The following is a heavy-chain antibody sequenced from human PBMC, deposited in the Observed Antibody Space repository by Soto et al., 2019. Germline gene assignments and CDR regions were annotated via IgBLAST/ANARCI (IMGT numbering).Heavy chain of an antibody. D-gene: IGHD2-15*01. Sequence: GGSLRLSCAASGFTFSSYWMSWVRQAPGKGLEWVANIKQDGSEKYYVDSVKGRFTISRDNAKNSLYLQMNSLRAEDTAVYSCARDLTLGYGGTDAFDIWGQGTMVTVSS. V-gene: IGHV3-7*01. CDR2: IKQDGSEK. J-gene: IGHJ3*02. CDR1: GFTFSSYW. CDR3: ARDLTLGYGGTDAFDI.